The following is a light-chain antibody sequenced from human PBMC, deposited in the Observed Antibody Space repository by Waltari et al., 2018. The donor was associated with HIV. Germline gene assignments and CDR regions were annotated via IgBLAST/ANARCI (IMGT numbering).Light chain of an antibody. CDR3: SAYTSISTLAV. CDR1: SSAIGRYDY. J-gene: IGLJ2*01. CDR2: GVS. Sequence: QSALTQPAPVSGSPGQSITIPCTGTSSAIGRYDYVSWYQQHPGKAPKLMIYGVSSRPSGVSNRFSGSRSGNTASLTISGLQAEDEADYYCSAYTSISTLAVFGGGTKLTVL. V-gene: IGLV2-14*01.